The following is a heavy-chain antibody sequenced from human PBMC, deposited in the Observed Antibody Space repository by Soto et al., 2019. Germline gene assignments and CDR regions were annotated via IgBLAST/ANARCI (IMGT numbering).Heavy chain of an antibody. J-gene: IGHJ6*02. Sequence: PGGSLRLSCAASGFTFSSYSMNWVRQAPGKGLEGVSSISSSSSYIYYADSVKGRFTISRDNAKNSLYLQMNSLRAEDTAVYYCARDLYSSLDYYYYYGMDVWGQRPTVTVSS. CDR2: ISSSSSYI. CDR3: ARDLYSSLDYYYYYGMDV. D-gene: IGHD6-13*01. CDR1: GFTFSSYS. V-gene: IGHV3-21*01.